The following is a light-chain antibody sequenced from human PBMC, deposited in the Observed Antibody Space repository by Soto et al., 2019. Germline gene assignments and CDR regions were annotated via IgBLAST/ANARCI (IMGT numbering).Light chain of an antibody. CDR3: QKYNRAPRT. Sequence: DIQMTQSPSSLSASVGDRVTITCRASQGISNYLAWYQQKPGKVPKLLIYAASTLQSGVPSRFSGSGAGTDVTLTISSLQPEDVATYSCQKYNRAPRTFGQGTKVEIK. J-gene: IGKJ1*01. V-gene: IGKV1-27*01. CDR1: QGISNY. CDR2: AAS.